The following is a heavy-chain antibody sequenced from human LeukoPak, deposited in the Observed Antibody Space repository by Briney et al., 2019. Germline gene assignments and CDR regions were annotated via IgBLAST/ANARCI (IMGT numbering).Heavy chain of an antibody. CDR3: ARTGYNSAWNVYFDY. V-gene: IGHV4-59*01. D-gene: IGHD6-19*01. J-gene: IGHJ4*02. Sequence: SETLSLTCTVSGDSINDYYWSWIRQPPGKGLEGFGYIYYRGSHNYTPSLKSRVTISLDTSKNQFSLKLTSVTAADTAVYYCARTGYNSAWNVYFDYWGQGTLVTVSS. CDR1: GDSINDYY. CDR2: IYYRGSH.